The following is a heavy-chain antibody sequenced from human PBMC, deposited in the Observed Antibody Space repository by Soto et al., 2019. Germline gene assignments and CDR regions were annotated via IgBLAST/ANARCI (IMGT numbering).Heavy chain of an antibody. Sequence: ASVKVSCKASGYTFTSYGISWVRQAPGQGLEWMGWISAYNGNTNYAQKLQGRVTMTTDTSTSTAYMELRSLRSDDTAVYYCARCGMETAMVMVYYYYMDVWGKGTKVTVSS. CDR3: ARCGMETAMVMVYYYYMDV. V-gene: IGHV1-18*01. CDR1: GYTFTSYG. J-gene: IGHJ6*03. D-gene: IGHD5-18*01. CDR2: ISAYNGNT.